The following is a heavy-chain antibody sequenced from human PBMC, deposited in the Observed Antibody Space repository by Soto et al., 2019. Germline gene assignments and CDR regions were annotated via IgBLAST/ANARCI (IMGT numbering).Heavy chain of an antibody. D-gene: IGHD3-10*01. CDR2: IYYSGST. V-gene: IGHV4-59*01. CDR1: GGSISSDY. Sequence: PSETLSVTCPGSGGSISSDYWSWIRQPPGKGLEWIGEIYYSGSTNYNPSLKSRVTISVDTSKNQFSLKLSSVTAADTAVYYCARWKGYYCGSGSGVYGMDVWGRGTTVT. CDR3: ARWKGYYCGSGSGVYGMDV. J-gene: IGHJ6*02.